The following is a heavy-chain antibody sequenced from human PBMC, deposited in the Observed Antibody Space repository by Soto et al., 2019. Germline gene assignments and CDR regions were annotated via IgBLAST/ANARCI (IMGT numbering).Heavy chain of an antibody. CDR1: GYTFTRSG. CDR2: ISSDNGDT. D-gene: IGHD2-21*01. Sequence: QVQLVQSGAEVKKPGASVKVSCKASGYTFTRSGIRWVRYAPGQGPEWMGWISSDNGDTNYAQTFQGRVIMTTDRTTSTAYMKRRSLRSDDTAGYYVAMQGVAPNYYYGMDVWCQGTPVTVSS. CDR3: AMQGVAPNYYYGMDV. V-gene: IGHV1-18*01. J-gene: IGHJ6*02.